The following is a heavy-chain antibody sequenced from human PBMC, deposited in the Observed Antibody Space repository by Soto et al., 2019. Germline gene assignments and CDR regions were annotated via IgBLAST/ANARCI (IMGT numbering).Heavy chain of an antibody. CDR3: AGGTHYFDY. D-gene: IGHD1-26*01. V-gene: IGHV3-33*01. Sequence: QVQLVESGGDVVQPGRSLRLSCAASGFTFSNYGMHWARQAPGKGLEWVAAILYDGSNKYYADSVKGRFTISRDNSKNTLYLQMNSLRAEDTAVYHCAGGTHYFDYCGQGTLVTVSS. J-gene: IGHJ4*02. CDR2: ILYDGSNK. CDR1: GFTFSNYG.